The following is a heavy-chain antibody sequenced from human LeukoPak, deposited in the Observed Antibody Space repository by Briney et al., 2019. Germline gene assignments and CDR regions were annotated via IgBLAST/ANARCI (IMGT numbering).Heavy chain of an antibody. CDR1: GVSFSGYY. D-gene: IGHD3-3*01. V-gene: IGHV4-34*01. CDR3: ARRKKYYDIWNGMDV. Sequence: SETLSLTCAVYGVSFSGYYWSWIRQPPGKRLEWIGEINHSGSTNYNPSLKSRVTISVDTSKNQFSLKLSSVTAADTAVYYCARRKKYYDIWNGMDVWGQGTTVTVSS. CDR2: INHSGST. J-gene: IGHJ6*02.